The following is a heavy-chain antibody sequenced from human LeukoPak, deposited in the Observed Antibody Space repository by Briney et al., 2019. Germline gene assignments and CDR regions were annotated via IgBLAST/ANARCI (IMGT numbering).Heavy chain of an antibody. J-gene: IGHJ4*02. CDR1: GYSISSGYY. Sequence: PSETLSLTCAVSGYSISSGYYWGWIRQPPGKGLEWIGSIYHSGSTYYNLSLKSRVTISVDTSKNQFSLKLSSVTAADTAVYYCARLGDYYDSSGYYYFDYRGQGTLVTVSS. CDR2: IYHSGST. CDR3: ARLGDYYDSSGYYYFDY. D-gene: IGHD3-22*01. V-gene: IGHV4-38-2*01.